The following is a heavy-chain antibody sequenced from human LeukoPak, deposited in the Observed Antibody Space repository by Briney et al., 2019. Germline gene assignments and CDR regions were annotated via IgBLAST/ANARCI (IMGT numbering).Heavy chain of an antibody. CDR2: KNPNSGYT. V-gene: IGHV1-8*01. Sequence: ASVKVSCKASGYTLINYDINWVRQATGQGREWIGWKNPNSGYTGFAPKFQGRVTMTRDTSISTAYMEVSSLRPDDTAVYYCARGNRLYSSTWSAPPLEIWGQGTMVTVSP. D-gene: IGHD6-13*01. J-gene: IGHJ3*02. CDR1: GYTLINYD. CDR3: ARGNRLYSSTWSAPPLEI.